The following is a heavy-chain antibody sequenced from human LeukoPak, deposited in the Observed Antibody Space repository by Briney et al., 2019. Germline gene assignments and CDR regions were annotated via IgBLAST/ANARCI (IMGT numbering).Heavy chain of an antibody. V-gene: IGHV4-39*01. CDR2: IYYSGST. J-gene: IGHJ4*02. D-gene: IGHD6-6*01. CDR3: ARRYSSSSPLDY. Sequence: PSETLSLTCTVSGGSISSSSYYWGWIRQPPGKGLEWIGSIYYSGSTYYNPSLKSRVTISVDTSKNQFSLKLSSVTAADTAVYYCARRYSSSSPLDYWGQGTLVSVSS. CDR1: GGSISSSSYY.